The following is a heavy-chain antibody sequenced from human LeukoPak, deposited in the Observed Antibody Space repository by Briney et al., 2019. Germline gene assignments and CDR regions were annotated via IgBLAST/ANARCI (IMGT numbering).Heavy chain of an antibody. CDR3: AKHRVRFLEWLPRVDCIDP. CDR1: GFTFSSYA. D-gene: IGHD3-3*01. V-gene: IGHV3-23*01. J-gene: IGHJ5*02. Sequence: GGSLRLSCAASGFTFSSYAMSWVRQAPGKGLEWVSAISGSGGSTYYADSVKGRFTISRDNPKNTLYLQMNSLRAEDTAVYYCAKHRVRFLEWLPRVDCIDPWGQGTLVTVSS. CDR2: ISGSGGST.